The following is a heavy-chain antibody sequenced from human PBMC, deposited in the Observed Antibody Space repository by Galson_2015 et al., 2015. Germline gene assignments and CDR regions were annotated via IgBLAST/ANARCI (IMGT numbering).Heavy chain of an antibody. J-gene: IGHJ4*02. V-gene: IGHV4-61*02. CDR1: GGSISSGGYY. CDR3: ARVVPDWGNYYDSSGYYLDY. Sequence: TLSLTCTVSGGSISSGGYYWSWIRQPAGKGLEWIGRIYTSGSTNYSPSLKSRATISVDTSKNQFSLKLSSVTAADTAVYYCARVVPDWGNYYDSSGYYLDYWGQGTLVTVSS. D-gene: IGHD3-22*01. CDR2: IYTSGST.